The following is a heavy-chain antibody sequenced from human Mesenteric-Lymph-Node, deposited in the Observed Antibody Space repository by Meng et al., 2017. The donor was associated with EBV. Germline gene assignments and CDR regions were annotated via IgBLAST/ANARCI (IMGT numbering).Heavy chain of an antibody. V-gene: IGHV3-21*01. CDR1: GFTFSTYS. Sequence: VQLLASGGGLVKPGGSLRLSCVASGFTFSTYSMNWVRQAPGKGLEWVSTIGTTGNMYYADSVKGRFTISRDNAKTSVYLQMNSLRDEDTAVYYCARDTIVVDYWGQGTLVTVST. D-gene: IGHD2-21*01. J-gene: IGHJ4*02. CDR2: IGTTGNM. CDR3: ARDTIVVDY.